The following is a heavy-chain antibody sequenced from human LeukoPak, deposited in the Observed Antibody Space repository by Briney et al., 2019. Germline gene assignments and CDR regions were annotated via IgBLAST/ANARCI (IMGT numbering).Heavy chain of an antibody. CDR3: ATVDTVASPDYYYYMDV. CDR2: ICYDGSNK. Sequence: GGSLRLSCAASGFTFSSYGMHWVRQAPGKGLEWMAVICYDGSNKYYADSVKGRFTISRDNSKNTLYLQMSSLRAEDTAVYYCATVDTVASPDYYYYMDVWGKGTTVTVSS. D-gene: IGHD5-12*01. V-gene: IGHV3-33*01. CDR1: GFTFSSYG. J-gene: IGHJ6*03.